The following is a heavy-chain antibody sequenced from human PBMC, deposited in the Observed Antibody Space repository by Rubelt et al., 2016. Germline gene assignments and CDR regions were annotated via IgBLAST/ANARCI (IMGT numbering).Heavy chain of an antibody. CDR3: ARQDVLTGYYSYMDV. J-gene: IGHJ6*03. D-gene: IGHD3-9*01. CDR1: GGSFSGYY. Sequence: VQLQQWGAGLLKPSETLSLTCAVYGGSFSGYYWSWIRQPPGKGLEWIGEINHSGSTNYNPSLKSRVTISVDTSKNQFSLKPSSVTAADTAVYYCARQDVLTGYYSYMDVWGKGTTVSVSS. V-gene: IGHV4-34*01. CDR2: INHSGST.